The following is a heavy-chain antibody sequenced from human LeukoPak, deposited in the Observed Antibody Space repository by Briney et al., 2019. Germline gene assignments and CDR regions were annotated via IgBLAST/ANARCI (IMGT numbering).Heavy chain of an antibody. Sequence: SVKVSCKASGGTFSSYAISWVRQAPGQGLEWMGGIIPIFGTANYAQKFQGRVTITTDESTSTAYMELSSLRSEDTAVYYCARGFEYSSSPDAFDIWGQGTMVTVSS. CDR3: ARGFEYSSSPDAFDI. CDR1: GGTFSSYA. V-gene: IGHV1-69*05. CDR2: IIPIFGTA. J-gene: IGHJ3*02. D-gene: IGHD6-6*01.